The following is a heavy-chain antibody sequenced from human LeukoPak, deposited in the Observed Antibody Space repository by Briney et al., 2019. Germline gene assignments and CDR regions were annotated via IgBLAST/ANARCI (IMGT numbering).Heavy chain of an antibody. CDR1: GGSISSGDYY. CDR2: INYSGRS. J-gene: IGHJ4*02. CDR3: ARAPVGFCSGGTCKRYFDY. D-gene: IGHD2-15*01. V-gene: IGHV4-30-4*01. Sequence: PSQTLSLTCTVSGGSISSGDYYWSWIRQPPGKGLEWIGYINYSGRSSYNPSLMSRVTMSVGTSKNQFSLKLSSVTAADTALYYCARAPVGFCSGGTCKRYFDYWGQGTLVTVSS.